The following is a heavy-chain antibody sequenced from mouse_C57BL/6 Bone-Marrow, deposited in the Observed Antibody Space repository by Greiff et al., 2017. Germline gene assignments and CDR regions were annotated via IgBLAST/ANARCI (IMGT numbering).Heavy chain of an antibody. V-gene: IGHV1-52*01. CDR1: GYTFTSYW. CDR2: IDPSDSET. D-gene: IGHD3-2*02. Sequence: QVQLQQPGAELVRPGSSVKLSCKASGYTFTSYWMHWVKQRPIPGLEWIGNIDPSDSETHYNQKFKDKATLTVDKSSSTAYMQLSSLTSEDSAVYYCARGAAQALYAMDYWGQGTSVTVSS. CDR3: ARGAAQALYAMDY. J-gene: IGHJ4*01.